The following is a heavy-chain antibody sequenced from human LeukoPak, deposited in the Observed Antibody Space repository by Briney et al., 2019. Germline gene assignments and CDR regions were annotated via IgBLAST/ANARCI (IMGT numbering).Heavy chain of an antibody. CDR2: MNDDGSST. J-gene: IGHJ6*03. D-gene: IGHD3-10*01. V-gene: IGHV3-74*01. CDR3: AREAYGPDYYMDV. CDR1: GFTFTRHW. Sequence: GGSLRLSCVVSGFTFTRHWMHWVRQAPGKGLVWVSRMNDDGSSTSYAEALKGRFTISRDNAKNTLYLHMSSLRAEDTAVYYCAREAYGPDYYMDVWGKGTTVTISS.